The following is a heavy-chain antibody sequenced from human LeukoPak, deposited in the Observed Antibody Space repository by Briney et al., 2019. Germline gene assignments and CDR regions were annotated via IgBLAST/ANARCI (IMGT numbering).Heavy chain of an antibody. V-gene: IGHV1-2*02. CDR1: GYTFTGYY. CDR2: INPNSGGT. J-gene: IGHJ4*02. D-gene: IGHD3-10*01. Sequence: GASVKVSCKASGYTFTGYYMHWVRQAPGQGLEWMGWINPNSGGTNYAQKFQGRVTMTRDTSISTAYMELSRLRSDDTAVYYCARRSRALGFDLDYWGQGTLVTVSS. CDR3: ARRSRALGFDLDY.